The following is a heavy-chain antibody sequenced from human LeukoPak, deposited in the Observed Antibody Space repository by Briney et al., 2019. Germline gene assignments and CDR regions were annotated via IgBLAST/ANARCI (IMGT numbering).Heavy chain of an antibody. V-gene: IGHV3-23*01. J-gene: IGHJ5*02. D-gene: IGHD3-22*01. CDR1: GFTFSSDA. CDR2: ISGSGGST. CDR3: AKDSGYDSSGYPFNWFDP. Sequence: PGGSLRFSCAASGFTFSSDAMSGVRQAPGKGLEWVSAISGSGGSTYYADSVKGRFTISRDNSKNTLYLQMNSLRAEDTAVYYCAKDSGYDSSGYPFNWFDPWGQGTLVTVSS.